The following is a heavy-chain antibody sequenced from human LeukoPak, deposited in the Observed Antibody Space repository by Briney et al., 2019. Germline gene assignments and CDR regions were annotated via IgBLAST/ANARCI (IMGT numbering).Heavy chain of an antibody. J-gene: IGHJ5*01. CDR1: GFAFSFYA. D-gene: IGHD6-19*01. CDR2: INANSGTT. CDR3: AKPVSGGLAVTADWFHP. Sequence: GGSLRLSCAASGFAFSFYAMSWLRQPPGKGLEWVSTINANSGTTSYAAAVRGRFTISRDNSKNTLYLQVNTLRADDTATYYCAKPVSGGLAVTADWFHPWGQGTLVVVSS. V-gene: IGHV3-23*01.